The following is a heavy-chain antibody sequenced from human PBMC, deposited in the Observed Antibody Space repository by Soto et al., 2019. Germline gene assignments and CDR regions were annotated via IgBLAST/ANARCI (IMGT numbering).Heavy chain of an antibody. CDR1: GGSIISGDYY. J-gene: IGHJ4*02. CDR2: MYYSGST. D-gene: IGHD3-16*02. CDR3: ASTGGGYRHTFAY. Sequence: PSETLSLTCTVSGGSIISGDYYWSWIREPPGKGLEWIGYMYYSGSTYFNPSLRSRVTVSVDTSKNQFSLNLNSVTAADTAVYYCASTGGGYRHTFAYWGQGTLVTVSS. V-gene: IGHV4-30-4*01.